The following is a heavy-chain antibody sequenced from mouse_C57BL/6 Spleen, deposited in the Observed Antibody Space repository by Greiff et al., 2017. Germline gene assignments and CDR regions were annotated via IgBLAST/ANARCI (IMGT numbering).Heavy chain of an antibody. CDR3: ARLYDGYLAY. J-gene: IGHJ3*01. V-gene: IGHV1-42*01. CDR2: INPSTGGA. D-gene: IGHD2-3*01. Sequence: EVKLMESGPELVKPGASVKISCKASGYSFTGYYMNWVKQSPEKSLEWIGEINPSTGGATYNQKFKAKATLTVDKSSSTAYMQLKSLTSEDSAVYYCARLYDGYLAYWGQGTLVTVSA. CDR1: GYSFTGYY.